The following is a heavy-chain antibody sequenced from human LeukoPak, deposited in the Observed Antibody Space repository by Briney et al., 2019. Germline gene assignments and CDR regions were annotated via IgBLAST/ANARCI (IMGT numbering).Heavy chain of an antibody. Sequence: GESLKISCKDSPYYFINYWIGWVRQMPGKGLEWMGIIYPGDSDIRYNPSFQGQVTISADKSFSTAYLQWNSLKASDTAMYYCARGGSWYFDYWGQGTLVTVSS. CDR3: ARGGSWYFDY. CDR1: PYYFINYW. V-gene: IGHV5-51*01. D-gene: IGHD2-15*01. CDR2: IYPGDSDI. J-gene: IGHJ4*02.